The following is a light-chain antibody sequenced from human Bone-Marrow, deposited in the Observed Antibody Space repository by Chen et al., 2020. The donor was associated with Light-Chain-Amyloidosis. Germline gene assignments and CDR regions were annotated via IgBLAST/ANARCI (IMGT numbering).Light chain of an antibody. J-gene: IGLJ2*01. CDR3: GSYAGSNYYI. CDR2: EVS. V-gene: IGLV1-40*01. CDR1: SSNIGANYD. Sequence: QSVLTQPPSVSGAPGQRLSISCTGSSSNIGANYDVHWYQQLPGTAPKLMIYEVSKRPSGVPDRFSGSKSGNTASRTVSGLQAEDEADYYCGSYAGSNYYIFGGGTKLTVL.